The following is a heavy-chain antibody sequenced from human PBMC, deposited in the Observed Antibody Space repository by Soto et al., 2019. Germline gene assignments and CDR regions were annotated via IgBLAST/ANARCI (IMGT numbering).Heavy chain of an antibody. CDR3: ARSTSIAVAGTKTFDY. Sequence: ASVKVSCKASGYTFSDYYIHWVRQAPGQGLEWMGWISADNGNTNYAQKLQGRVTMTTDTSTSTAYMEVRSLRSEDTAVYYCARSTSIAVAGTKTFDYWGQGTLVTVSS. J-gene: IGHJ4*02. V-gene: IGHV1-18*04. CDR1: GYTFSDYY. CDR2: ISADNGNT. D-gene: IGHD6-19*01.